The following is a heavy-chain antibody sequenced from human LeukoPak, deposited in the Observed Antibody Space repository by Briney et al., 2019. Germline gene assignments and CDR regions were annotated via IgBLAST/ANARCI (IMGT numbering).Heavy chain of an antibody. J-gene: IGHJ3*02. CDR2: IYYSGST. D-gene: IGHD6-13*01. V-gene: IGHV4-30-4*08. CDR3: AKGGYLGAFDI. Sequence: SQTLSLTCTVSGGSISSGGFYWSWIRQHPGKGLEWIGYIYYSGSTYYNPSLKSRVTISVDTSKNQFSLKLSSVTAADAAVYYCAKGGYLGAFDIWGQGTMVTVSS. CDR1: GGSISSGGFY.